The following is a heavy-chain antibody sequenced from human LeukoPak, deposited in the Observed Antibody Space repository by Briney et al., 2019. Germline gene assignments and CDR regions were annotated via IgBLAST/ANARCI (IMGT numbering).Heavy chain of an antibody. D-gene: IGHD3-10*01. V-gene: IGHV3-23*01. CDR2: IRGSGGDT. J-gene: IGHJ4*02. CDR3: AKGRGFDY. CDR1: GFTFKSYS. Sequence: GGSLRLSCAASGFTFKSYSMGWVRQAPGKGLEWVSAIRGSGGDTFYADSVKGRFTISRDNSKNTLYLQMNSLRAEDTAVYYCAKGRGFDYWGQGTLVTVSS.